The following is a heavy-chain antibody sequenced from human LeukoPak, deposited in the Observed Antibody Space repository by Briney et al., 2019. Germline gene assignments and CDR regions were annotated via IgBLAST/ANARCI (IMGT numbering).Heavy chain of an antibody. J-gene: IGHJ4*02. V-gene: IGHV3-21*01. CDR3: ARVYRRYFDY. CDR2: ISSSSSYI. D-gene: IGHD1-14*01. CDR1: GFTFSRYG. Sequence: PGGSLRLSCAASGFTFSRYGMNWVRQAPGKGLEWVSSISSSSSYIYYVDSVKGRFTISRDNAKNSLYLQMNSLRAEDTAVYYCARVYRRYFDYWGQGTLVTVSS.